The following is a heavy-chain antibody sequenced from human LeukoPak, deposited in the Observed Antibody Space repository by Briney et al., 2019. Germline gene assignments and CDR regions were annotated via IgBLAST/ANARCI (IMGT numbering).Heavy chain of an antibody. D-gene: IGHD4-17*01. Sequence: PSETLSLTCTVSGGSISSGDYYWSWIRQPPGKGLEWIGYIYYSGSTYYNPSLKSRVTISVDTSKNQFSLKLSSVTAADTAVYYCARDRGYGDFMYWGQGTLVTVSS. CDR2: IYYSGST. CDR1: GGSISSGDYY. J-gene: IGHJ4*02. V-gene: IGHV4-30-4*01. CDR3: ARDRGYGDFMY.